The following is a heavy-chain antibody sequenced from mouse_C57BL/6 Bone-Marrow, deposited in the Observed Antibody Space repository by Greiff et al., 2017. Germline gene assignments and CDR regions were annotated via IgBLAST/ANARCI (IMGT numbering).Heavy chain of an antibody. CDR3: AGHEDHDCYGRSGFAY. CDR1: GYTFTEYT. D-gene: IGHD1-1*01. Sequence: VKLMESGAELVKPGASVKLSCKASGYTFTEYTIHWVKQRSGQGLEWIGWFYPGSGSIKYNEKFKDKATLTADKSSSTVYMELSRLTSEDSAVYFCAGHEDHDCYGRSGFAYWGQGTLVTVSA. J-gene: IGHJ3*01. V-gene: IGHV1-62-2*01. CDR2: FYPGSGSI.